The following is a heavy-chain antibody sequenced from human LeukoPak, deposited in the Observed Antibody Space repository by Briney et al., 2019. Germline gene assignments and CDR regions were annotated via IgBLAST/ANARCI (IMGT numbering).Heavy chain of an antibody. J-gene: IGHJ6*02. CDR2: ISNNGDTI. V-gene: IGHV3-11*04. Sequence: PGGSLRLSCAASGFTFRDYYMHWVRQAPGKGLEWISYISNNGDTIYYADSVKGRFTISRDNAKNSLYLQMSSLRDEDTAVYYCARANGMDVWGQGTTVTVS. CDR3: ARANGMDV. CDR1: GFTFRDYY.